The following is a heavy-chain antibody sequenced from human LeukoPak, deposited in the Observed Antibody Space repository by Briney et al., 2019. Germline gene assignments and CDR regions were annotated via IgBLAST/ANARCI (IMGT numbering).Heavy chain of an antibody. CDR3: ARDGSGWYTGYYYYMDV. D-gene: IGHD6-19*01. CDR1: GFTFSSYS. CDR2: ISSSSSYI. J-gene: IGHJ6*03. Sequence: GGSLRLSCAASGFTFSSYSMNWVRQAPGKGLEWVSSISSSSSYIYYADSVKGRFTISRDNAKNSLYLQMNSLRAEDTAVYYCARDGSGWYTGYYYYMDVWGKGTAVTVSS. V-gene: IGHV3-21*01.